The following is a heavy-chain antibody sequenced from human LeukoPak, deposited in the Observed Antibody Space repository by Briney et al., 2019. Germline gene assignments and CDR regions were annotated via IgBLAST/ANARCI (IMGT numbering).Heavy chain of an antibody. D-gene: IGHD1-26*01. J-gene: IGHJ4*02. V-gene: IGHV4-4*02. Sequence: SETLSLTCAVSGGSILTTNWWSWVRQPPGKGLEWIGEVHLSGASNYNPSLKSRVSMSIDKSRNQLSLELTSVTAADTAIYYCARESGAFSPFRFWGQGTLVTVSS. CDR2: VHLSGAS. CDR3: ARESGAFSPFRF. CDR1: GGSILTTNW.